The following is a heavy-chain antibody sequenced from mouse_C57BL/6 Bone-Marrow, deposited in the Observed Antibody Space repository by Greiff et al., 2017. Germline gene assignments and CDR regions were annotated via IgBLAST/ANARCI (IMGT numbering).Heavy chain of an antibody. CDR3: ARAPYSNYGDYYAMDY. J-gene: IGHJ4*01. CDR2: ISDGGSYT. D-gene: IGHD2-5*01. V-gene: IGHV5-4*01. Sequence: EVQRVESGGGLVKPGGSLKLSCAASGFTFSSYAMSWVRQTPEKRLEWVATISDGGSYTYYPDNVKGRFTISRDNAKNNLYLQMSHLKSEDTAMYYCARAPYSNYGDYYAMDYWGQGTSVTVSS. CDR1: GFTFSSYA.